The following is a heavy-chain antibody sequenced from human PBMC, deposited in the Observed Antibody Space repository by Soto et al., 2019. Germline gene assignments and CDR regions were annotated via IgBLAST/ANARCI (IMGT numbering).Heavy chain of an antibody. D-gene: IGHD3-16*01. CDR2: IIPFFKAT. CDR1: GGTFSSHA. CDR3: ARDVPLNYYDGTFSYYAMDV. V-gene: IGHV1-69*13. Sequence: RASVKVSCKASGGTFSSHAISWVRQAPGQGLEWMGGIIPFFKATNYAQKFQGRVTITADDSTSTAYMDLYSLRSEDTAVYYCARDVPLNYYDGTFSYYAMDVWGQGTTVTVS. J-gene: IGHJ6*02.